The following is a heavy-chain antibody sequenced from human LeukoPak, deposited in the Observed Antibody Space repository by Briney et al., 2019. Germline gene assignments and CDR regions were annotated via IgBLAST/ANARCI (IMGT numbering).Heavy chain of an antibody. V-gene: IGHV1-69*06. CDR3: ARNGDYKPFDY. D-gene: IGHD4-17*01. Sequence: ASVKVSCKASGGTFSSYAISWVRQAPGQGLEWMGGIIPIFGTANYAQKFQGRVTITADKSTSTAYMELSSLRSEDTAEHYCARNGDYKPFDYWGQGTLVTVSS. J-gene: IGHJ4*02. CDR1: GGTFSSYA. CDR2: IIPIFGTA.